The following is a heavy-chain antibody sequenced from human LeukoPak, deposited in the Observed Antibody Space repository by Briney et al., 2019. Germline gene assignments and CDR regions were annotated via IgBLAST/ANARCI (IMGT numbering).Heavy chain of an antibody. Sequence: GGSLRLSCTASGFAFSTYEMTWVRQAPGKGLEWVSYISGSGSAKNYADSVKGRFTISRDNAKNSLYLQMNSLRADDTAVYYCVRDGGLEGDAFDIWGQGTMVTVSS. D-gene: IGHD1-1*01. CDR2: ISGSGSAK. CDR1: GFAFSTYE. J-gene: IGHJ3*02. V-gene: IGHV3-48*03. CDR3: VRDGGLEGDAFDI.